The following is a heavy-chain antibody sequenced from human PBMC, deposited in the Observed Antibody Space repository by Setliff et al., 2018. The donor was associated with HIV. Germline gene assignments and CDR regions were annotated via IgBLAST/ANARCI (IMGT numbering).Heavy chain of an antibody. J-gene: IGHJ4*02. V-gene: IGHV4-39*02. CDR2: IYYSGST. CDR3: AREYCSAGSCYSGR. CDR1: GGSISTNSYY. D-gene: IGHD2-15*01. Sequence: SETLSLTCTVSGGSISTNSYYWGWIRQPPGKGLEWIGYIYYSGSTYYNPSLKSRITISVDTSKNQFSLKLSSVTAADTAVYYCAREYCSAGSCYSGRWGQGMLVTVSS.